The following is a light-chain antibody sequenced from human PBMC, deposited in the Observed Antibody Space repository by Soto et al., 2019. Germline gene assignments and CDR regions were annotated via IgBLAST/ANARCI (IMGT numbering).Light chain of an antibody. CDR3: QKHGQWHIT. CDR1: QSVSSSY. J-gene: IGKJ5*01. CDR2: DKY. V-gene: IGKV3D-20*02. Sequence: VKKQSPATLSVSPGESATLSGMARQSVSSSYLAWYQQKHGQAPRFLIYDKYNRATGIAARFSGSGSGTDFTLTMSSLEPEEFATYYCQKHGQWHITFGQGTRLEI.